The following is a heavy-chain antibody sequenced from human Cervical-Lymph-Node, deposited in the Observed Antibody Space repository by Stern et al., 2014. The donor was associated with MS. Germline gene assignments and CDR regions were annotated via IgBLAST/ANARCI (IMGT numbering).Heavy chain of an antibody. CDR2: ISNDGNEK. CDR3: AKDRLFCSGGGCYAMDV. J-gene: IGHJ6*02. D-gene: IGHD2-15*01. CDR1: GFALRSYG. V-gene: IGHV3-30*18. Sequence: VQLEESGGGVVQPGRSLRLSCAASGFALRSYGMHWVRQAPGKGLEWGAVISNDGNEKYYADSVKGRFTISRDNSKNTLSLQMNSLKTEDTAVYYCAKDRLFCSGGGCYAMDVWGQGTTVTVSS.